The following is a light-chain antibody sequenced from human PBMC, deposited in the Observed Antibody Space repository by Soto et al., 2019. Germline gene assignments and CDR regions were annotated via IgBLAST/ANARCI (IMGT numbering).Light chain of an antibody. J-gene: IGLJ1*01. V-gene: IGLV2-11*01. CDR3: CSYAGSPRFV. CDR1: RSDVGRYNY. CDR2: DVS. Sequence: QPVLTQPRSVSGSPGQSVTIACTVTRSDVGRYNYVSWYQHHPGTAPKVMIYDVSERPSGVPDRFSGSKSGNTASLTISGLQAEDEADYYCCSYAGSPRFVFGTGTKLTVL.